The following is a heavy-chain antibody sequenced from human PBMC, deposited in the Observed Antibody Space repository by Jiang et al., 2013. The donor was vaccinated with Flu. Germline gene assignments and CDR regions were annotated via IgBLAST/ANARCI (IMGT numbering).Heavy chain of an antibody. CDR1: GGSITSYY. CDR3: ARSPFWGTNSRGWFDP. Sequence: LLKPSETLSLTCIVSGGSITSYYWSWIRQPPGKGLEWIGYIPYSGSTKYNPSLDSRVTISLDTSKNQFSLKLTSVTAADTAVYYCARSPFWGTNSRGWFDPWGQGTLVTVSS. V-gene: IGHV4-59*13. D-gene: IGHD3-16*01. J-gene: IGHJ5*02. CDR2: IPYSGST.